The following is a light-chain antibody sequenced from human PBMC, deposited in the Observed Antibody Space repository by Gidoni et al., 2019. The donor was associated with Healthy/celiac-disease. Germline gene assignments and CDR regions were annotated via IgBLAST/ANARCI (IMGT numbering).Light chain of an antibody. CDR2: KAS. CDR1: QSISSW. V-gene: IGKV1-5*03. CDR3: QQYNSYMT. Sequence: DIQMTQSPSTLSASVGDRVTITCRASQSISSWLAWYQQQPGQAPKLLIYKASSLESGVPSRFSGSGSGTEFTLTISSLHPDDFATYYCQQYNSYMTFGQGTKVEIK. J-gene: IGKJ1*01.